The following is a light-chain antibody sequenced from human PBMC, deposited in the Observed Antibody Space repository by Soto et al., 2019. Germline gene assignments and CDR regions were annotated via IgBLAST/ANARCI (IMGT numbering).Light chain of an antibody. CDR1: QSIRSY. CDR2: AAS. V-gene: IGKV1-39*01. J-gene: IGKJ5*01. Sequence: DIQMTQSPSSLSASVGDSVTITCRASQSIRSYLNWYQQQPGKDPKLLIYAASSLQSGVPSRFRGSGSGTDFTLTISSLQPEDFATYYCQQSYSTPITFGQGTRLEIK. CDR3: QQSYSTPIT.